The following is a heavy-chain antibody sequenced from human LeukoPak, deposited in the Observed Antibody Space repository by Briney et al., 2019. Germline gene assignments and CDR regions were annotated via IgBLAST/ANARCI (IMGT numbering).Heavy chain of an antibody. V-gene: IGHV3-23*01. CDR1: GFTFSSYA. Sequence: GGSLRLSCAASGFTFSSYAMSWVRQAPGKGLEWVSAISGSGGSTYYADSVKGRFTISRDNSKNTLYLQMNSLRAEDTAVYYCARVMVAATQHFDYWGQGTLVTVSS. D-gene: IGHD2-15*01. CDR3: ARVMVAATQHFDY. J-gene: IGHJ4*02. CDR2: ISGSGGST.